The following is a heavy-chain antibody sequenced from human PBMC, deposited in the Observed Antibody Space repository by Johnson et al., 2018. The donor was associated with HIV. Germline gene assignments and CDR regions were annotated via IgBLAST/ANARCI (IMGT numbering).Heavy chain of an antibody. Sequence: EVQVVESGGGLVQPGGSLRLSCAASGFTFSSYAMSWVRQAPGKGLEWVSAISGSGGSTYYADSVKGRFTISRDNSKNTLYLQMNSLRAEDTAVYYCAKDPGVVEAPRSRVDAFDIWGQGTMVTVSS. CDR3: AKDPGVVEAPRSRVDAFDI. V-gene: IGHV3-23*04. CDR2: ISGSGGST. D-gene: IGHD2-15*01. CDR1: GFTFSSYA. J-gene: IGHJ3*02.